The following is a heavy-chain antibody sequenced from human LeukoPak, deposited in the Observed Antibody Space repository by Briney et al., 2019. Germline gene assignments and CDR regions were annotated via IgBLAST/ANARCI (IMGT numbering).Heavy chain of an antibody. CDR2: MYISGST. D-gene: IGHD6-13*01. Sequence: SETLSLTCTVSGGFISRDYWSWIRQPAGKGLEWIGRMYISGSTDHNPPLKSRVTMSLDTSKNQFSLKLTSVTAADTAVYYCARDRGGAAAGNWFDSWGQGTLVIVSS. V-gene: IGHV4-4*07. CDR3: ARDRGGAAAGNWFDS. J-gene: IGHJ5*01. CDR1: GGFISRDY.